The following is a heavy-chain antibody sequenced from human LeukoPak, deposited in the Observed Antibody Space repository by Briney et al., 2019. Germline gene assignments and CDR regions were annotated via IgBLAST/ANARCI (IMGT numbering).Heavy chain of an antibody. CDR1: GFTFSSYS. CDR3: ARDNRYNWNDGHCYMDV. CDR2: ISSSSSYT. V-gene: IGHV3-21*01. J-gene: IGHJ6*03. D-gene: IGHD1-1*01. Sequence: GGSLRLSCAASGFTFSSYSMNWVRQAPGKGLEWVSSISSSSSYTYYADSVKGRFTISRDNAKNSLYLQMNSLRAEDTAVYYCARDNRYNWNDGHCYMDVWGKGTTVTVSS.